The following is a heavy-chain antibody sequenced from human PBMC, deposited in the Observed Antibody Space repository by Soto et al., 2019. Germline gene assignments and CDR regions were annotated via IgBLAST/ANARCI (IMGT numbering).Heavy chain of an antibody. D-gene: IGHD3-10*01. J-gene: IGHJ5*02. CDR3: ASTGITMVRGVIPLVGWFDP. V-gene: IGHV5-10-1*01. Sequence: PGESLKISCKGSGYSFTSYWISWVRQMPGKGLEWMGRIDPSDSYTNYSPSFQGHVTISADKSISTAYLQWSSLKASDTAMYYCASTGITMVRGVIPLVGWFDPWGQGTLVTVSS. CDR1: GYSFTSYW. CDR2: IDPSDSYT.